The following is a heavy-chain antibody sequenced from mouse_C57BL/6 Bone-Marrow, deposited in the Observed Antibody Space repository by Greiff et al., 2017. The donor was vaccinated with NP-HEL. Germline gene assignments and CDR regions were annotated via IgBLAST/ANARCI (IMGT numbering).Heavy chain of an antibody. CDR2: IFPGSGST. CDR3: ARSTIWRYFDV. D-gene: IGHD2-1*01. CDR1: GYTFTDYY. J-gene: IGHJ1*03. V-gene: IGHV1-75*01. Sequence: VVEPGASVKISCKASGYTFTDYYINWVKQRPGQGLEWIGWIFPGSGSTYYNEKFKGKATLTVDKSSSTAYMLLSSLTSEDSAVYFCARSTIWRYFDVWGTGTTVTVSS.